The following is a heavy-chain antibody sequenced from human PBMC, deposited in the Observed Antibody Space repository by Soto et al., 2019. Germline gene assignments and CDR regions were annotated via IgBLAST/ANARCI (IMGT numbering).Heavy chain of an antibody. V-gene: IGHV1-18*01. CDR3: AGCSSTSCYRHYYYGMDV. Sequence: ASVKVSCKASGYTFTSYVISWVLQAPGQGLEWMGWISAYNGNTNYAQKLQGRVTMTTDTSTSTAYMELRSLRSDDTAVYYCAGCSSTSCYRHYYYGMDVWGQGTTVTVSS. CDR1: GYTFTSYV. CDR2: ISAYNGNT. J-gene: IGHJ6*02. D-gene: IGHD2-2*02.